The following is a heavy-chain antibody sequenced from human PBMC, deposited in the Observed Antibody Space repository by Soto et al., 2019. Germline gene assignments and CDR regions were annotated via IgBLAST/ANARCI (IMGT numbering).Heavy chain of an antibody. J-gene: IGHJ4*02. D-gene: IGHD3-10*01. Sequence: ASVKVSCKASGYTFTSYGISWVRQAPGQGLEWMGWISAYNGNTNYAQKLQGRVTMTTDTSTSTAYMELRSLRSDDTAVYYCARCYYYGSGSYSKRYYFDYWGQGTLVTVSS. CDR3: ARCYYYGSGSYSKRYYFDY. V-gene: IGHV1-18*01. CDR1: GYTFTSYG. CDR2: ISAYNGNT.